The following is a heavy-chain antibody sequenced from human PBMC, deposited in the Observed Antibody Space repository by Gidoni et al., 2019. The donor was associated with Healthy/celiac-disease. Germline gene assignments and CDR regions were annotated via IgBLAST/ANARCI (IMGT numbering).Heavy chain of an antibody. CDR1: GGTFSSYA. V-gene: IGHV1-69*04. Sequence: QVQLVQSGAEVKKPGSSVKVSCKASGGTFSSYATSWVRQAPGQGLEWVGRMLPILGIANYAQKFQGRVTITADKSTSTAYMELSSLRSEDTAVYYCARDPGIAAAGTGGFDYWGQGTLVTVSS. CDR3: ARDPGIAAAGTGGFDY. J-gene: IGHJ4*02. D-gene: IGHD6-13*01. CDR2: MLPILGIA.